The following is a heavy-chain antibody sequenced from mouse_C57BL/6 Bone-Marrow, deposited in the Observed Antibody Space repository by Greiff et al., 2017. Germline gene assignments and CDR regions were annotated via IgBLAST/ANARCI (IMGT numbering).Heavy chain of an antibody. J-gene: IGHJ2*01. V-gene: IGHV7-3*01. CDR3: ARYSTPHFDY. CDR2: IRNKANGYTT. Sequence: LVESGGGLVQPGGSLSLSCAASGFTFTDYYMSWVRQPPGKALEWLGFIRNKANGYTTEYSASVKGRFTISRDNSQSILYLQMNALRAEDSATYYCARYSTPHFDYWGQGTTLTVSS. D-gene: IGHD2-14*01. CDR1: GFTFTDYY.